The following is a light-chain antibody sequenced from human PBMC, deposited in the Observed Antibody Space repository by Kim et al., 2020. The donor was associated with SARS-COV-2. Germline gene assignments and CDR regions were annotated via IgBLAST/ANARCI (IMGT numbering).Light chain of an antibody. CDR3: KQYNSYPYT. V-gene: IGKV1-5*03. CDR1: QNIGSW. CDR2: SAS. Sequence: DIQMTQSPSTLSASVGERVTITCRASQNIGSWLAWYQQRPGKAPKVLISSASNLDSWVPSRFRGSGSGTEFTLTVSSLQPDDFATYHGKQYNSYPYTFGQGTKLEI. J-gene: IGKJ2*01.